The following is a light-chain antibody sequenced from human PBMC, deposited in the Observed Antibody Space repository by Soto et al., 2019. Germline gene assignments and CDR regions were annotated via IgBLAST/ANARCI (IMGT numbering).Light chain of an antibody. Sequence: QSPFTLSLSQGERATLSCRASQRVSSYLAWYQQKPGQAPRLLIYDASNRATGVPPRFSGSGSGTDFTLTISSLQPEDFAVYYCQQYGNWPPITFGQGTRLENK. CDR1: QRVSSY. V-gene: IGKV3-11*01. CDR3: QQYGNWPPIT. CDR2: DAS. J-gene: IGKJ5*01.